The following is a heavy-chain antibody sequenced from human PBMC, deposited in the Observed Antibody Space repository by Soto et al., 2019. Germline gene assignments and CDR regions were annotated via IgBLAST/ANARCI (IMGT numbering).Heavy chain of an antibody. Sequence: DVQLLESGGNLVHPGGSLRLSCAASGFTFSSYAMSWLRQAPGKGLEWVSGISSSGDTTYYRDSVKGRFTISRDNSKKSLYRQMNSLIAEATAIYYCGKSKGDRTSRRGDHWGQGTLVTVSS. J-gene: IGHJ1*01. CDR2: ISSSGDTT. CDR3: GKSKGDRTSRRGDH. D-gene: IGHD2-2*01. CDR1: GFTFSSYA. V-gene: IGHV3-23*01.